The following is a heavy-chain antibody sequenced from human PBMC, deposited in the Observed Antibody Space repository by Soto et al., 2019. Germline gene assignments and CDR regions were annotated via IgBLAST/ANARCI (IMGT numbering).Heavy chain of an antibody. D-gene: IGHD3-16*01. V-gene: IGHV3-23*01. Sequence: GGSLRLSCAASGFTFSSYAMSWVRQAPGKGPEWVSAISGSGGSTYYADSVKGRFTISRDNSKNTLYLQMNSPRAEDTAVYDCSKDKGDDNWFDPWGQGTLVTVSS. CDR2: ISGSGGST. CDR1: GFTFSSYA. J-gene: IGHJ5*02. CDR3: SKDKGDDNWFDP.